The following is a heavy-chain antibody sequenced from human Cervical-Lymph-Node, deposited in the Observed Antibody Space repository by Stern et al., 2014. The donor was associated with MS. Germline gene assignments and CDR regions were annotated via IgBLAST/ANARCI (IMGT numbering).Heavy chain of an antibody. CDR2: IYYRGNT. V-gene: IGHV4-61*01. CDR1: GGSVSSGSYY. CDR3: ANSTKRGWFDP. J-gene: IGHJ5*02. Sequence: QVQLQESGPGLVKPSETLSLTCAVSGGSVSSGSYYWSRLPPPPGKGLEWIWYIYYRGNTNYNHGRKSRVTITVEKSKYQFSQKLSSVTAAETAVEYCANSTKRGWFDPWGQGTLVTVSS. D-gene: IGHD6-13*01.